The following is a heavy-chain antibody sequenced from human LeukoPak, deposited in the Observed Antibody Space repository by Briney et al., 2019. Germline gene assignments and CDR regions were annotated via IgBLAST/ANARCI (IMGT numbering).Heavy chain of an antibody. CDR2: IRYDGTNK. V-gene: IGHV3-30*02. J-gene: IGHJ4*02. CDR3: AKESPECSGGACYPY. Sequence: GGSLRLSCAASGFTVSSNYMSWVRQAPGKGLEWVTSIRYDGTNKYYADSVKGRFTISTDNSKNTLYLQMSSLRTEDTAVYYCAKESPECSGGACYPYWGQGTLVTVSS. CDR1: GFTVSSNY. D-gene: IGHD2-15*01.